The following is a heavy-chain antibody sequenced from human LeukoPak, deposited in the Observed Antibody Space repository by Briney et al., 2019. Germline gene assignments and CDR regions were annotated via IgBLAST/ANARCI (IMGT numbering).Heavy chain of an antibody. V-gene: IGHV4-31*03. CDR3: ASYYDSSGYYLNWFDP. CDR2: IYYSGST. D-gene: IGHD3-22*01. CDR1: GGSISSGGYY. Sequence: SETLSLTCTVSGGSISSGGYYWSWIRQHPGKGLEWIGYIYYSGSTYYNPSLKSRVTISVDTSKNQFSLKLSSVTAADTAVYYCASYYDSSGYYLNWFDPWGQGTLVTVSP. J-gene: IGHJ5*02.